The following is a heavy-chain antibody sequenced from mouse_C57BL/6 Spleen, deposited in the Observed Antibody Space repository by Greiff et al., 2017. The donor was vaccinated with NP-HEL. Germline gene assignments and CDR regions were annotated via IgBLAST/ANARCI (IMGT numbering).Heavy chain of an antibody. Sequence: VQLQQSGAELMKPGASVKLSCKATGYTFTGYWIEWVKQRPGHGLEWIGEILPGSGSTNYNEKFKGKATFTADTSSNTAYMQRSSLTTEDSAIYYGASRDYYGSSDHYAREYWGQGTSVTVAS. CDR1: GYTFTGYW. V-gene: IGHV1-9*01. J-gene: IGHJ4*01. CDR2: ILPGSGST. CDR3: ASRDYYGSSDHYAREY. D-gene: IGHD1-1*01.